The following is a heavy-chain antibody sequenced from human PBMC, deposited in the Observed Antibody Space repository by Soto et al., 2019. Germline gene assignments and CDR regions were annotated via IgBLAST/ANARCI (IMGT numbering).Heavy chain of an antibody. CDR1: GGSISTYY. Sequence: SETLALTCTVSGGSISTYYWRWIRQRPGKGLEWIGVFYNGGTTNYSPSLKSRVTISVDTSKNQFSLKLNSVTAADTAVYYCARDGSERPDTYWGQGILVTVSS. D-gene: IGHD3-10*01. CDR2: FYNGGTT. CDR3: ARDGSERPDTY. J-gene: IGHJ4*02. V-gene: IGHV4-59*01.